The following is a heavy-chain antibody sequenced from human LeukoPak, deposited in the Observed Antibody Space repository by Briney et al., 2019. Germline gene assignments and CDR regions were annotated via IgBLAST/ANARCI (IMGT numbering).Heavy chain of an antibody. D-gene: IGHD3-16*02. CDR2: INHSGST. J-gene: IGHJ5*02. Sequence: SEILSLTCAVYGGSFSGYYWSWIRQPPGKGLAWIGEINHSGSTNYNPSLKSRVTMSVDTSKNQFSLKLSSVTAADTAVYYCARVARDYVWGSYPTNWFDPWGQGTLVTVSS. CDR3: ARVARDYVWGSYPTNWFDP. CDR1: GGSFSGYY. V-gene: IGHV4-34*01.